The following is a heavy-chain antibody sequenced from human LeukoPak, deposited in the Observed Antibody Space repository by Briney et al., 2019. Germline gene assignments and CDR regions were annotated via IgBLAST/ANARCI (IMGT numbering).Heavy chain of an antibody. V-gene: IGHV7-4-1*02. D-gene: IGHD3-3*01. CDR3: ARDRRVISGVVRALVYYGMDV. CDR1: GYTFTSYA. J-gene: IGHJ6*02. Sequence: ASVKVSCKASGYTFTSYAMNWVRQAPGQGLEWMGWINTNTGNPTYAQGFTGRFVFSLDTSVSTAYLQISSLKAEDTAVYYCARDRRVISGVVRALVYYGMDVWGQGTTVTVSS. CDR2: INTNTGNP.